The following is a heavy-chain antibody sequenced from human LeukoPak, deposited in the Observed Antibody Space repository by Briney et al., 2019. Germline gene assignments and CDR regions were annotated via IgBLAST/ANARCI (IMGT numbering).Heavy chain of an antibody. D-gene: IGHD6-19*01. Sequence: GGTLRLSCAASGFTFSSYGMSWVRQAPGKGLEWVSAISGSGGSTYYADSVKGRFTISRDNSKNTLYLQMNSLRAEDTAVYYCARDGAWGSGWELDYWGQGTLVTVSS. CDR1: GFTFSSYG. V-gene: IGHV3-23*01. CDR2: ISGSGGST. J-gene: IGHJ4*02. CDR3: ARDGAWGSGWELDY.